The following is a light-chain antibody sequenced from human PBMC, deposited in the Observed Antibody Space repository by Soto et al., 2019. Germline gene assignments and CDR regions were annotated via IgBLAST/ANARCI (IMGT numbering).Light chain of an antibody. CDR3: QQYVTSRT. CDR1: QSVSNNY. CDR2: GAS. Sequence: EIVLTQSPCTLALSPGERATLSCRASQSVSNNYLAWYQQKPGQAPRLLIYGASSRAAGISDRFSGSGSGTDFTLTISRLEPEDFAVYFCQQYVTSRTFGQGTKVDI. V-gene: IGKV3-20*01. J-gene: IGKJ1*01.